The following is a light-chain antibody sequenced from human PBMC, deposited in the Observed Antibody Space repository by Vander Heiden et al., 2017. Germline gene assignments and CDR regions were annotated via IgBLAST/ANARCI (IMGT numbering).Light chain of an antibody. V-gene: IGLV2-11*01. J-gene: IGLJ3*02. CDR3: CSYAGSYTCWV. CDR1: SSDVGGYNY. CDR2: DVG. Sequence: QFALPQLRSVLGSPDHSVTISCTGTSSDVGGYNYVSWYQQHQGKPPKLMIFDVGKRPPWVPDRFSCSKSGNTASLPISGRQAEDEDYYYYCSYAGSYTCWVFGGGTKLTVL.